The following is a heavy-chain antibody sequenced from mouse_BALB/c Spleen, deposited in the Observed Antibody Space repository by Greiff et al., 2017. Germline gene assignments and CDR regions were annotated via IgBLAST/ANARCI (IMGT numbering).Heavy chain of an antibody. Sequence: QVQLQQSGAELVKPGASVKLSCKASGYTFTEYTIHWVKQRSGQGLEWIGWFYPGSGSIKYNEKFKDKATLTADKSSSTVYMELSRLTSEDSAVYFCARHEAPDGYYGDYAMDYWGQGTSVTVSS. CDR1: GYTFTEYT. CDR2: FYPGSGSI. J-gene: IGHJ4*01. CDR3: ARHEAPDGYYGDYAMDY. D-gene: IGHD2-3*01. V-gene: IGHV1-62-2*01.